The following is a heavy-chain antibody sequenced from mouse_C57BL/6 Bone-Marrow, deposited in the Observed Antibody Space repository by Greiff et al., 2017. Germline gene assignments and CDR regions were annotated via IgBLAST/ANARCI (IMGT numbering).Heavy chain of an antibody. CDR2: ISYDGSN. J-gene: IGHJ3*01. CDR1: GYSITSGYY. CDR3: ARRPY. Sequence: VQLQQSGPGLVKPSQSLSLTCSVTGYSITSGYYWNWIRQFPGNKLEWMGYISYDGSNNYNPSLKNRISITRDTSKNQFFLKLNSVTTEDTATYYCARRPYWGQGTLVTVSA. V-gene: IGHV3-6*01.